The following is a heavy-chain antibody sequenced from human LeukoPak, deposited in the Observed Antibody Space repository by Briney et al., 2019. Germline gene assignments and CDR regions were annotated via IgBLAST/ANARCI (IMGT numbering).Heavy chain of an antibody. V-gene: IGHV3-30*01. CDR1: GFTFSSHA. D-gene: IGHD3-10*01. Sequence: PGGSLRLSCAASGFTFSSHAIHWVRQAPGKGLEWVANISYDGGSKYYADSVKGRFTISRDNSKNTLYLQMNSLRVEDTAVYYCGRGGSGSYYYYFYYMVVWGKGTTVTVSS. J-gene: IGHJ6*03. CDR3: GRGGSGSYYYYFYYMVV. CDR2: ISYDGGSK.